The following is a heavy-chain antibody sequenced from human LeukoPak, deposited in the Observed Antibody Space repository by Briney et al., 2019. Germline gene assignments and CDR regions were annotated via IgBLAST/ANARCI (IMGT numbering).Heavy chain of an antibody. CDR1: GGSFSGYY. CDR2: INHSGST. Sequence: PSETLSLTCAFYGGSFSGYYWSWIRQPPGKGLEWIGEINHSGSTNYNPSLKSRVTISVDTSKNQFSLKLSSVTAADTAVYYCANRRDGYNYNYWGQGTLVTVSS. D-gene: IGHD5-24*01. CDR3: ANRRDGYNYNY. V-gene: IGHV4-34*01. J-gene: IGHJ4*02.